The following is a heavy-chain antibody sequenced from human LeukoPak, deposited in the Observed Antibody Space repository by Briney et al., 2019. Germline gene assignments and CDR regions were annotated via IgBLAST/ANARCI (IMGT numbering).Heavy chain of an antibody. CDR1: GGPFRGYY. CDR2: INHSGST. D-gene: IGHD6-13*01. V-gene: IGHV4-34*01. CDR3: ARHTRQQLVDYFDY. J-gene: IGHJ4*02. Sequence: PSETLSLTCAVYGGPFRGYYWRWIRQPPGKGLEGLGEINHSGSTNYNPSLKSRVTISVDTSNNQFSLKLSSVTAADTAVYYCARHTRQQLVDYFDYWGQGTLATVSS.